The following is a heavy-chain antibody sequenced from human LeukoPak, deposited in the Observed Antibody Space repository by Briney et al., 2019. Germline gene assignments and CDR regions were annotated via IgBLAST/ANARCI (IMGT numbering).Heavy chain of an antibody. CDR3: ARDGGNFPFDY. D-gene: IGHD4-23*01. Sequence: SGGSLRLSCAASGFTFSSYEMNWVRQAPGKGLEWVSYISSSGSTIYYADSVKGRFTISRDNAKTSLYLQMNSLRAEDTAVYYCARDGGNFPFDYWGQGTLVTVSS. CDR2: ISSSGSTI. V-gene: IGHV3-48*03. J-gene: IGHJ4*02. CDR1: GFTFSSYE.